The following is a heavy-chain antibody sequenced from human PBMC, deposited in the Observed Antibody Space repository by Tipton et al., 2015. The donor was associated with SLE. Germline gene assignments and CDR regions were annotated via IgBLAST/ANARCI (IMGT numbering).Heavy chain of an antibody. Sequence: GSLRLSCTGSGFTFSSYGMSWVRQAPGKGLEWVSGISSSDGRTYYADSVKGRFTISRDNSKNTLYLQMNSLRAEDTAVYYCAKTWEYYFHMDVWGKGTTVTVS. CDR1: GFTFSSYG. CDR3: AKTWEYYFHMDV. V-gene: IGHV3-23*01. D-gene: IGHD1-26*01. J-gene: IGHJ6*03. CDR2: ISSSDGRT.